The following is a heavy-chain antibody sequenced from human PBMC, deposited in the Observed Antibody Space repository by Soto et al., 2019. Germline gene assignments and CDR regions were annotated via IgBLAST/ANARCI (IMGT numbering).Heavy chain of an antibody. Sequence: EVQLVESGGGLVKPGGSLRLSCAASGFTFSSYSMNWVRQAPGKGLEWVSSISSSSSYIYYPDSVKGRFTISRDNAKNSLYLHMTSPRAEATAVSYRAIGGAESITIFGAAKYFYYVAVWGKGTALTVSS. CDR3: AIGGAESITIFGAAKYFYYVAV. V-gene: IGHV3-21*06. CDR1: GFTFSSYS. D-gene: IGHD3-3*01. J-gene: IGHJ6*03. CDR2: ISSSSSYI.